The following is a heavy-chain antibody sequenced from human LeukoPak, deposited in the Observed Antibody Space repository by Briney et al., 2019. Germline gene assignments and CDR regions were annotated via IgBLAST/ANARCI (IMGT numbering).Heavy chain of an antibody. CDR1: GFTFSSYG. CDR3: AKGAAAGKYYFDY. CDR2: IWYDGSNK. V-gene: IGHV3-33*06. D-gene: IGHD6-13*01. J-gene: IGHJ4*02. Sequence: GGSLRLSCAASGFTFSSYGMHWVSQAPGKGLEWVAVIWYDGSNKYYADSVKGRFTISRDNSKNTLYLQMNSLRAEDTAVYYCAKGAAAGKYYFDYWGQGTLVTVSS.